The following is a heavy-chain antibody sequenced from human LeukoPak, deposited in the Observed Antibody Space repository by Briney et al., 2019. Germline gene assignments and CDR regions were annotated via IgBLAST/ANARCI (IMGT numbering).Heavy chain of an antibody. CDR1: GFTFSSCA. J-gene: IGHJ4*02. V-gene: IGHV3-23*01. D-gene: IGHD3-10*01. CDR3: ARDPGFGESLDYFDY. Sequence: PGGSLRLSCAASGFTFSSCAMSWVRQAPGKGLEWVSAISGSGGSTYYADSVKGRFTISRDNSKNTLYLQMNSLRAEDTAVYYCARDPGFGESLDYFDYWGQGTLVTVSS. CDR2: ISGSGGST.